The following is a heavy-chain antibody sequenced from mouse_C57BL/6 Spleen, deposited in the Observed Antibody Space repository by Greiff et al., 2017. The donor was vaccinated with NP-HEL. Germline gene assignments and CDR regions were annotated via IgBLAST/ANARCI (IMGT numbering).Heavy chain of an antibody. J-gene: IGHJ3*01. CDR1: GYTFTDYN. CDR2: INPNNGGT. V-gene: IGHV1-22*01. D-gene: IGHD2-3*01. Sequence: EVQLQQSGPELVKPGASVKMSCKASGYTFTDYNMHWVKQSHGKSLEWIGYINPNNGGTSYNQKFKGKATLTVNKSSSTAYMELRSLTSEDSAVYYCASDGYYVRFAYWGQGTLVTVSA. CDR3: ASDGYYVRFAY.